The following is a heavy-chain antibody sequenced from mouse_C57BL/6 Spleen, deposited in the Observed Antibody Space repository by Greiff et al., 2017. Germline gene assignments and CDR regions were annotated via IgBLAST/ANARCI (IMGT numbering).Heavy chain of an antibody. V-gene: IGHV5-4*01. J-gene: IGHJ4*01. CDR2: ISDGGSYT. D-gene: IGHD1-1*01. CDR1: GFTFSSYA. Sequence: EVQRVESGGGLVKPGGSLKLSCAASGFTFSSYAMSWVRQTPEKRLAWVATISDGGSYTYYPDNVKGRFTISRDNAKNNLYLQMSHLKSEDTAMYYCARGDITTVVAYYYAMDYGGQGTSVTVSS. CDR3: ARGDITTVVAYYYAMDY.